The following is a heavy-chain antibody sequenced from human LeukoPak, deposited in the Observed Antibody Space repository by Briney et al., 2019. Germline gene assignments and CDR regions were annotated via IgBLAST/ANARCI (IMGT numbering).Heavy chain of an antibody. D-gene: IGHD3-22*01. Sequence: GGSLRLSCAASGFTFSSYGMSWVRQAPGKGLEWVSGINWNGGNTGYADSVKGRFTIFRDNTKNSLYLQMNSLRAEDTALYYCARARYDSTGHLDYWGQGTLVTVSS. V-gene: IGHV3-20*04. CDR3: ARARYDSTGHLDY. CDR2: INWNGGNT. J-gene: IGHJ4*02. CDR1: GFTFSSYG.